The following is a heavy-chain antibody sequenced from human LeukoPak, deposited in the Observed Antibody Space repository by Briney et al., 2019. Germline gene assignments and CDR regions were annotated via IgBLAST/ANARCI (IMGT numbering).Heavy chain of an antibody. V-gene: IGHV1-69*06. Sequence: SVKVSCKASGGTFSSYAISWVRQAPGQGLEWMGGIIPIFGTANYAQKFQGRVTITADKSTSTAYVELSSLRSEDTAVYYCASGTTGIVVVPATLRNYYFDYWGQGTLVTVSS. J-gene: IGHJ4*02. CDR2: IIPIFGTA. CDR3: ASGTTGIVVVPATLRNYYFDY. CDR1: GGTFSSYA. D-gene: IGHD2-2*01.